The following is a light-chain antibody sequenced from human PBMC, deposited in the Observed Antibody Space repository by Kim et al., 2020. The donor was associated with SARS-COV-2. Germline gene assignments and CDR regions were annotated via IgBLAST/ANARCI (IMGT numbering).Light chain of an antibody. J-gene: IGKJ3*01. CDR3: LQYNTHPDT. CDR1: QGIRNS. CDR2: AAS. Sequence: DIQMTQSPSAMSASVGDRVTITCRASQGIRNSLAWFQQKPGKVPKRLFYAASSLQSGVPSRVSGSGSGTEFTLTITSLQPEDFGTYYCLQYNTHPDTFGPGTKVDIK. V-gene: IGKV1-17*03.